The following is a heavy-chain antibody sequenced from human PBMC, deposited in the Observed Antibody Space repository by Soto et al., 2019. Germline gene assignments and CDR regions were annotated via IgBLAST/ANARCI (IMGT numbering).Heavy chain of an antibody. J-gene: IGHJ5*02. D-gene: IGHD4-17*01. CDR3: ARYYGDYDVGWFDT. Sequence: SETLSLTCTVSGGSISSGDYYWSWIRQPPGKGLEWIGYIYYSGSTYYNPSLKSRVTISVDTSKNQFSLKLSSMTAADTAVYYCARYYGDYDVGWFDTWGQGTLVTVSS. CDR2: IYYSGST. V-gene: IGHV4-30-4*01. CDR1: GGSISSGDYY.